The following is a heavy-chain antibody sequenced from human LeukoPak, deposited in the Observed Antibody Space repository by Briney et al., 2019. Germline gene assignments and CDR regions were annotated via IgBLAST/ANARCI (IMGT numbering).Heavy chain of an antibody. CDR1: GGSFSGYY. Sequence: SETLSLTCAVYGGSFSGYYWSWIRQPPGKGLEWIGEINHSGSTNYNPFLKSRVTISVDTSKNQFSLKLSSVTAADTAVYYCARKSWVAGFDYWGQGTLVTVSS. V-gene: IGHV4-34*01. CDR3: ARKSWVAGFDY. CDR2: INHSGST. J-gene: IGHJ4*02. D-gene: IGHD6-19*01.